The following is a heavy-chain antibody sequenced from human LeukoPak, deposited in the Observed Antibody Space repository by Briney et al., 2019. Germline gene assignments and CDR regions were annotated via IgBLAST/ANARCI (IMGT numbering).Heavy chain of an antibody. V-gene: IGHV1-24*01. CDR1: GYTLTELS. J-gene: IGHJ4*02. CDR3: AALEDYGDYEFVH. D-gene: IGHD4-17*01. Sequence: ASVKVSCKVSGYTLTELSMHWVRQAPGKGLEWMGGFDPEDGETIYPQKFQGRVTMTEDTSTDTAYMELSSLRSEDTAVYYCAALEDYGDYEFVHWGQGTLVTVSS. CDR2: FDPEDGET.